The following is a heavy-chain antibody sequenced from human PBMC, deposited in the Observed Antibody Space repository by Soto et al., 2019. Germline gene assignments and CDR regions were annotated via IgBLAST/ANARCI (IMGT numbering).Heavy chain of an antibody. Sequence: QVQLVQSGAEVKKPGASVKVSCKASGYTFTSYYMHWMRQAPGQGLEWMGIINPSGGNTSYAQKFQGRVPMTRDKSTSTVYMELSSLRSEDTAVYYCAREGGGITMVRGVIGHYYGKDVWGQGTTVTVSS. J-gene: IGHJ6*02. CDR3: AREGGGITMVRGVIGHYYGKDV. D-gene: IGHD3-10*01. CDR1: GYTFTSYY. V-gene: IGHV1-46*01. CDR2: INPSGGNT.